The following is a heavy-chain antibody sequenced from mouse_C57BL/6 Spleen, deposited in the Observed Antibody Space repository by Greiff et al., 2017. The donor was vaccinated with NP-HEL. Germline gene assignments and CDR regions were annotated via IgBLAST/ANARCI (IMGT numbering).Heavy chain of an antibody. J-gene: IGHJ2*01. CDR3: AKVYYYGSRYFDY. D-gene: IGHD1-1*01. CDR1: GYTFTDYY. Sequence: VQLHPSGPELVKPGASVKISCKASGYTFTDYYMNWVKQSHGKSLEWIGDINPNNGGTSYNQKFKGKATLTVDRSSSTAYMELRSLTSEDSAVYYCAKVYYYGSRYFDYWGQGTTLTVSS. V-gene: IGHV1-26*01. CDR2: INPNNGGT.